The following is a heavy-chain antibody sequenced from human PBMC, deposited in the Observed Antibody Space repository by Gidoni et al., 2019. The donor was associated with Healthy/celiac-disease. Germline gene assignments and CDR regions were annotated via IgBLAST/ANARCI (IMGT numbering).Heavy chain of an antibody. CDR1: GGSFSGYY. CDR2: INHSGST. Sequence: QVQLQQWGAGLLKPSETLSLTCAVYGGSFSGYYWSWIRQPPGKGLEWIGEINHSGSTNSNPSLKSRVTISVETSKNQFSLKLSSVTAADTAVYYCARGGGGRYLLRYNWFDPWGQGTLVTVSS. V-gene: IGHV4-34*01. D-gene: IGHD3-16*01. CDR3: ARGGGGRYLLRYNWFDP. J-gene: IGHJ5*02.